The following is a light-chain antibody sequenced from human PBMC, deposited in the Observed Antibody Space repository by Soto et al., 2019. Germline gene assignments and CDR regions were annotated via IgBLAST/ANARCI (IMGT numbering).Light chain of an antibody. CDR3: AAWDDSLNGHI. CDR2: SSN. Sequence: QSVLTQPHSASGTPGQRATISCSGSSSNIGSNSVHWFQQVPGTAPKPLIYSSNQRPSGVPERFSGSKSGTSASLAISGLQSEDEADYYCAAWDDSLNGHIFGTGTKVTVL. CDR1: SSNIGSNS. J-gene: IGLJ1*01. V-gene: IGLV1-44*01.